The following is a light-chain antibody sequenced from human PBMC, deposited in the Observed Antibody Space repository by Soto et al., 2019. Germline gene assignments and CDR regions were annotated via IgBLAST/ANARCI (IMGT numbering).Light chain of an antibody. CDR1: QGISSC. Sequence: DIQMTQSPSSVSASVGDRVTITCRASQGISSCLAWYQQKPGKAPKLLIYGASRLQSGVPSRCSGSGSGTDFALTISSLQPEDFATYYCQQASTFPPWSFGQGTKVEI. J-gene: IGKJ1*01. CDR3: QQASTFPPWS. V-gene: IGKV1-12*01. CDR2: GAS.